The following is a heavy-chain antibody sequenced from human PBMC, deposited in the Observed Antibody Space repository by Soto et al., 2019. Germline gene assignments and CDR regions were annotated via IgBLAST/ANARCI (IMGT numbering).Heavy chain of an antibody. CDR1: SLTFSGYE. Sequence: QLGGSLRLSCAASSLTFSGYEMNWVRQAPGKGLEWVSYISSSGSSISYADYVKGRFTLTRANAKNSLYLQMNSLRAEDTAGYYCATDSGSYSGYSYYAMDVWGQGTTVTVSS. D-gene: IGHD1-26*01. V-gene: IGHV3-48*03. J-gene: IGHJ6*02. CDR2: ISSSGSSI. CDR3: ATDSGSYSGYSYYAMDV.